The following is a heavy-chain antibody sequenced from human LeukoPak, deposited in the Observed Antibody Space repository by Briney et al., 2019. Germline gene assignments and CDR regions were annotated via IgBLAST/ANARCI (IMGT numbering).Heavy chain of an antibody. V-gene: IGHV4-34*01. CDR3: ARGQDLPHPNWFDP. J-gene: IGHJ5*02. CDR2: INHSGST. Sequence: SWIRQPPGKGLEWIGEINHSGSTNYNPSLKSRVTISVDTSKNQFSLKLSSVTAADTAVYYCARGQDLPHPNWFDPWGQGTLVTVSS.